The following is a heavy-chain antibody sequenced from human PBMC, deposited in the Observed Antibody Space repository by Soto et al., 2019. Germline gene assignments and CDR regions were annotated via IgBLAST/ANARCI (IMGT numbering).Heavy chain of an antibody. Sequence: SVKVSCKASGGTFSSYAISWVRQAPGQGLEWMGGIIPIFGTANYAQKFQGRVTITADESTSTAYMELSSLRSEDTAVYYCARTTYYYDSGGYPKIYGMDVWGQGTTVTVSS. J-gene: IGHJ6*02. V-gene: IGHV1-69*13. D-gene: IGHD3-22*01. CDR1: GGTFSSYA. CDR3: ARTTYYYDSGGYPKIYGMDV. CDR2: IIPIFGTA.